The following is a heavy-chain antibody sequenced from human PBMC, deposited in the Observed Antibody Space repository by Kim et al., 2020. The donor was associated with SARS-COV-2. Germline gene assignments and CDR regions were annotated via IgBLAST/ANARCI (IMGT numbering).Heavy chain of an antibody. CDR2: IYDTGSS. CDR1: GTSISSGDYY. Sequence: SETLSLTCTVSGTSISSGDYYRIWNSPPKGQGLKWIGYIYDTGSSHYNPSLNSRITISIDTYQNQFSLKLISVAAADTSVYSCARGPPIGGGDCYSHWG. CDR3: ARGPPIGGGDCYSH. D-gene: IGHD2-21*02. J-gene: IGHJ1*01. V-gene: IGHV4-30-4*01.